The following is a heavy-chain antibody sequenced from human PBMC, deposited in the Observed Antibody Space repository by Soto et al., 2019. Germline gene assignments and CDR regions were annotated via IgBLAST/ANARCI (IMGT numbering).Heavy chain of an antibody. CDR3: ARNREQLVRDTFFDY. V-gene: IGHV1-46*01. CDR1: GYTFTSYY. Sequence: ASVKVSCKASGYTFTSYYMHWVRQAPGQGLEWMGIINPSGGSTSYAQKSQGRVTMTRDTSTSTVYMELSSLRSEDTAVYYCARNREQLVRDTFFDYWGQGTLGTFSS. CDR2: INPSGGST. J-gene: IGHJ4*02. D-gene: IGHD6-13*01.